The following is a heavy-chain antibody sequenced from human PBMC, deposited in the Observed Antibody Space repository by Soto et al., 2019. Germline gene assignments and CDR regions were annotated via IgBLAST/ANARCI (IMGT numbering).Heavy chain of an antibody. CDR1: GFTFNTHW. CDR2: IYFDGITT. D-gene: IGHD1-26*01. Sequence: PVGSLRLSCTASGFTFNTHWMHWVRQAPGKGLVWVSRIYFDGITTNYADSVKGRLTVSRDNAKNTVYLHVNTLRDEDTAVYYCARGGAMGADYWGQGTLVTVSS. J-gene: IGHJ4*02. CDR3: ARGGAMGADY. V-gene: IGHV3-74*01.